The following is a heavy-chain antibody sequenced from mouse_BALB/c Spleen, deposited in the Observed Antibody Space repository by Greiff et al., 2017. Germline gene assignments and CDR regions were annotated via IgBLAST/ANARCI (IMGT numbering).Heavy chain of an antibody. CDR2: ISSGSSTI. CDR1: GFTFSSFG. Sequence: ESGGGLVQPGGSRKLSCAASGFTFSSFGMHWVRQAPEKGLEWVAYISSGSSTIYYADTVKGRFTISRDNPKNTLFLQMTSLRSEDTAMYYCARRGNYDYYAMDYWGQGTSVTVSS. D-gene: IGHD2-1*01. J-gene: IGHJ4*01. V-gene: IGHV5-17*02. CDR3: ARRGNYDYYAMDY.